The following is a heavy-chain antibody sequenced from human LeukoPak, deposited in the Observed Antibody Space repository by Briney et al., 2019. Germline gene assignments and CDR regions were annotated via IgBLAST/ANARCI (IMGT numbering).Heavy chain of an antibody. CDR2: ISHTGST. CDR3: ARNATVIRALRFLERGGWFDP. V-gene: IGHV4-38-2*01. D-gene: IGHD3-3*01. Sequence: NPSETPSLTCDVSGYSIRSDSYWGWVRPPPGKGLEWIASISHTGSTYYNPSLKSRVTMSVDTSKNQFSLNLSSVTAADTAVYYCARNATVIRALRFLERGGWFDPWGQGTLVTVSS. CDR1: GYSIRSDSY. J-gene: IGHJ5*02.